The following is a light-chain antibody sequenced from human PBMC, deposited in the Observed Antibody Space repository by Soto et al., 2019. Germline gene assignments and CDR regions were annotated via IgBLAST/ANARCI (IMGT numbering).Light chain of an antibody. Sequence: DIQMTQSPSTLSASVGDRVTITCRASQSISSWLAWYQQKPGKAPKLLIYAASSLQSGVPSRFSGSGSGTEFTLTISSLQPDDFATYYCQQYHSRRTFGQGTQGGYQ. J-gene: IGKJ1*01. CDR1: QSISSW. V-gene: IGKV1-5*01. CDR3: QQYHSRRT. CDR2: AAS.